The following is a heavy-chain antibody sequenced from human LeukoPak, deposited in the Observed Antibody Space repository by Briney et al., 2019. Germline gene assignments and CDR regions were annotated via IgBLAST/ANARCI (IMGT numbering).Heavy chain of an antibody. Sequence: GGSLRLSCAASGFTFSDYYMSWVRQAPGKGLEWVSSISSSSSYIYYADSVKGRFTISRDNAKNSLYLQMNSLRAEDTAVYYCARGGGVVVMNYYYYYGMDVWGQGTTVTVSS. CDR2: ISSSSSYI. D-gene: IGHD2-21*01. CDR1: GFTFSDYY. CDR3: ARGGGVVVMNYYYYYGMDV. J-gene: IGHJ6*02. V-gene: IGHV3-21*01.